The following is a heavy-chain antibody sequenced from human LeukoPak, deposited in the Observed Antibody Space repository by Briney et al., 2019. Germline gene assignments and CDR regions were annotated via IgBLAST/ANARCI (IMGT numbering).Heavy chain of an antibody. J-gene: IGHJ4*02. CDR2: IQDDGATT. V-gene: IGHV3-30*02. Sequence: GGSLRLSCAASGFTFSTFPMHWVRQAPGKGLEWVALIQDDGATTNYADSVRGRFTISRDNSKSTVYLQMNSLKPDDTAVYYCATQSITLVVVISPFDYWGQGTLVTVSS. CDR1: GFTFSTFP. CDR3: ATQSITLVVVISPFDY. D-gene: IGHD3-22*01.